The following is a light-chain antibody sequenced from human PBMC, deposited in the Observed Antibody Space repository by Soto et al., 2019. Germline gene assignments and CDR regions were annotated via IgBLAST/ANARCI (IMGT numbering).Light chain of an antibody. CDR1: SSNIGAGYE. V-gene: IGLV1-40*01. CDR2: GNS. CDR3: HSLDCSRSADV. Sequence: QSVLTQPPSVSGAPGQRVTISCTGSSSNIGAGYEVHWYQQHPGTAPKVLIYGNSNRPSGVPDRFSGSKSGTAATLAITGLQAEDEADYYCHSLDCSRSADVFGTGTKLTVL. J-gene: IGLJ1*01.